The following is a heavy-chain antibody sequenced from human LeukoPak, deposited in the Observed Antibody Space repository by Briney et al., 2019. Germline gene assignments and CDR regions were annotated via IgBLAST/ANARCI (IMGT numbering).Heavy chain of an antibody. V-gene: IGHV3-7*01. CDR2: IKYDRSEK. Sequence: GGSLRLSCAASGFTFGTYWMSWVRQAPGKGLEWVASIKYDRSEKYYVDSVKGRFTISRDNAKNSLYLQMSSLRAEDTAVYYCARGKSDIDFWGQGTLVTVSS. D-gene: IGHD2-21*02. J-gene: IGHJ4*02. CDR3: ARGKSDIDF. CDR1: GFTFGTYW.